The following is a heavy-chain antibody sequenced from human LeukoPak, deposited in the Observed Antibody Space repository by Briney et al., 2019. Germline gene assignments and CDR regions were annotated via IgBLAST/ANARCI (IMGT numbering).Heavy chain of an antibody. V-gene: IGHV4-31*03. D-gene: IGHD4-17*01. J-gene: IGHJ4*02. CDR3: ARGSGDYIPNFDY. Sequence: PSETLSPTCTVSGGSISSGGYYWSWIRQHPGKGLEWIGYNYYSGSTYYNPSLKSRVTISVDTSKNQFSLKLSSVTAADTAVYYCARGSGDYIPNFDYWGQGTLVTVSS. CDR2: NYYSGST. CDR1: GGSISSGGYY.